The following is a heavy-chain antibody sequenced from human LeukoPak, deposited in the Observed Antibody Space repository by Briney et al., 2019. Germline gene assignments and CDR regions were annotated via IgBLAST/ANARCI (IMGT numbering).Heavy chain of an antibody. Sequence: GGSLRLSCAASGFTFSSYSMNWVRQAPGKGLEWVSSISSSSSNIYYADSVKGRFTISRDNAKNSLYLQMNSLRAEDTAVYYCARDSSPQLHYDFWSGYSYEYYFDYWGQGTLVTVSS. V-gene: IGHV3-21*01. J-gene: IGHJ4*02. CDR1: GFTFSSYS. CDR2: ISSSSSNI. D-gene: IGHD3-3*01. CDR3: ARDSSPQLHYDFWSGYSYEYYFDY.